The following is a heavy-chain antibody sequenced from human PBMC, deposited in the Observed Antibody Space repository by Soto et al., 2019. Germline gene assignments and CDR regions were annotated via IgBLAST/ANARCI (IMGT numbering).Heavy chain of an antibody. J-gene: IGHJ4*02. CDR2: ISYDGSSK. Sequence: QVQLVESGGGVVQPGRSLRLSCVASGFTFSSYAMHWVRQAPGKGLEWVAVISYDGSSKYYADSVKGRFTISRDNSKNTXXLGIDSLSGEDTAVVFCAGVGGDGYYGIFTGYNDYWGQGTLVTVSS. V-gene: IGHV3-30-3*01. D-gene: IGHD3-9*01. CDR1: GFTFSSYA. CDR3: AGVGGDGYYGIFTGYNDY.